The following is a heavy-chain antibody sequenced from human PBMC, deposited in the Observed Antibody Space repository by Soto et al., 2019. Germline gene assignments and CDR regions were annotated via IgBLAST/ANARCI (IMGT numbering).Heavy chain of an antibody. CDR2: ISSSSSYI. V-gene: IGHV3-21*01. D-gene: IGHD2-2*01. CDR3: ASYCSSTSCYEGRGYYYYYMDV. Sequence: EVQLVESGGGLVKPGGSLRLSCAASGFTFSSYSMNWVRQAPGKGMEWVSSISSSSSYIYYADSVKGRFTISRDNATNSMYLQMNSLRAEDTAVYYCASYCSSTSCYEGRGYYYYYMDVWGKGTTVIVSS. CDR1: GFTFSSYS. J-gene: IGHJ6*03.